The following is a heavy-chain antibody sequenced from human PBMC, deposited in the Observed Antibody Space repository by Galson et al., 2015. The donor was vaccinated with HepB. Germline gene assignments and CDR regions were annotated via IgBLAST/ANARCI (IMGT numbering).Heavy chain of an antibody. J-gene: IGHJ4*02. CDR3: ARAPGYCSGGSCYSVDY. D-gene: IGHD2-15*01. CDR1: GFTFSSYW. Sequence: SLRLSCAASGFTFSSYWMHWVRQAPGKGLVWVSRINSDGSSTSYADSVKGRFTISRDNAKNTLYLQMNSLRAEDTAVYYCARAPGYCSGGSCYSVDYWGQGTLVTVSS. V-gene: IGHV3-74*01. CDR2: INSDGSST.